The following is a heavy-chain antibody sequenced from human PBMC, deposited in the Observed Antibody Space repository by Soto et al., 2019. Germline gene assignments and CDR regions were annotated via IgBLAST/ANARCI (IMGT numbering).Heavy chain of an antibody. D-gene: IGHD5-12*01. Sequence: SVQVSCKVSLYTLPELSMHWVRQAPGKGLEWMGGFDPEDGETIYAQKFQGRVTMTEDTSTDTAYMELSSLRSEDTAVYYCATDFSGSGYDFGYWGQGTLVTVSS. J-gene: IGHJ4*02. V-gene: IGHV1-24*01. CDR2: FDPEDGET. CDR3: ATDFSGSGYDFGY. CDR1: LYTLPELS.